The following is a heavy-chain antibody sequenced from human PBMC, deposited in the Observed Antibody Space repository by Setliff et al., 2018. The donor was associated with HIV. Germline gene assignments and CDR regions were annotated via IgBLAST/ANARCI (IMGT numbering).Heavy chain of an antibody. Sequence: PSETLSLTCNVSGGSISSSSYYWGWIRQPPGKGLEWIGSIYYSGSTYYNPSLKSRVTISVDTSKNQFSLKLSSVTAADTAVYYCARRVVGAIYYFDYWVQVTLVTVSS. J-gene: IGHJ4*02. D-gene: IGHD1-26*01. V-gene: IGHV4-39*01. CDR3: ARRVVGAIYYFDY. CDR2: IYYSGST. CDR1: GGSISSSSYY.